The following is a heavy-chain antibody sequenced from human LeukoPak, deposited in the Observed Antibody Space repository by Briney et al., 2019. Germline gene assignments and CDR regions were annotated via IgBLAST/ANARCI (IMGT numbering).Heavy chain of an antibody. J-gene: IGHJ5*02. CDR3: ARHRDIVVVPAAIRGFDP. D-gene: IGHD2-2*02. CDR1: GYTFTGYY. V-gene: IGHV1-2*02. Sequence: ASVKDSCKASGYTFTGYYMHWVRQAPGQGLEWMGWINPNSGGTNYAQKFQGRVTMTRDTSISTAYMELSRLRSDDTAVYYCARHRDIVVVPAAIRGFDPWGQGTLVTVSS. CDR2: INPNSGGT.